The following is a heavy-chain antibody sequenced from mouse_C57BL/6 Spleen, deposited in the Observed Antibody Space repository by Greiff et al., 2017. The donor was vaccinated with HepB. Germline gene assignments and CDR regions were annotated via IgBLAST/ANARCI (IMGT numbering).Heavy chain of an antibody. CDR1: GYSITSDY. D-gene: IGHD4-1*01. CDR3: ARSLGRYYFDY. Sequence: EVKVVESGPGLAKPSQTLSLTCSVTGYSITSDYWNWTRKFPGNKLEYMGYISYSGSTYYNPSLKSRISITRDTSKNQYYLQLNSVTTEDTATYYCARSLGRYYFDYWGQGTTLTVSS. CDR2: ISYSGST. J-gene: IGHJ2*01. V-gene: IGHV3-8*01.